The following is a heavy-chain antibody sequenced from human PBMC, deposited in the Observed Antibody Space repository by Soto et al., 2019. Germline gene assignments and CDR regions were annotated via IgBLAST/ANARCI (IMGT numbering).Heavy chain of an antibody. CDR2: ISYDGSNK. CDR3: GRGYIDEDYYGMDV. V-gene: IGHV3-30-3*01. CDR1: GFTFSSYA. J-gene: IGHJ6*02. Sequence: GGSLRLSCAASGFTFSSYAMHWVRQAPGKGLEWVAVISYDGSNKYYADSVKGRFTISRDNSKNTLYLQMNSLRAEDTAVYYCGRGYIDEDYYGMDVWGQGTTVTVSS. D-gene: IGHD5-18*01.